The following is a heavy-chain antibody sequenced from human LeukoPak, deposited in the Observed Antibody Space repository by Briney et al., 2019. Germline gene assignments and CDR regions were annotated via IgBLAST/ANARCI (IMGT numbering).Heavy chain of an antibody. D-gene: IGHD4-17*01. CDR2: INPNSGGT. CDR3: ARSLTYGDYDLDY. J-gene: IGHJ4*02. Sequence: ASVKVSCKASGYTFTSYDINWVRQATGQGLEWMGWINPNSGGTNYAQKFQGWVTMTRDTSISTAYMELSRLRSDDTAVYYCARSLTYGDYDLDYWGQGTLVTVSS. V-gene: IGHV1-2*04. CDR1: GYTFTSYD.